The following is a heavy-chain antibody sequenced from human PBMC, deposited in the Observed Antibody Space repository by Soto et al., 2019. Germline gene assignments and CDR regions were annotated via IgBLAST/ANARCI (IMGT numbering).Heavy chain of an antibody. D-gene: IGHD4-17*01. Sequence: GGSLRLSCAASGFTFSSYRMHWVRQAPGKGLVWVSRINSDGSSTSYADSVKGRFTISRDNAKNTLYLQMNSLRAEDTAVYYCAREVRTVTTLRWFDPWGQGTLVTVSS. CDR2: INSDGSST. CDR1: GFTFSSYR. CDR3: AREVRTVTTLRWFDP. V-gene: IGHV3-74*01. J-gene: IGHJ5*02.